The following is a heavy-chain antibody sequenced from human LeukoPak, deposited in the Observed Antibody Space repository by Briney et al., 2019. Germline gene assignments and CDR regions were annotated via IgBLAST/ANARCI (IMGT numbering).Heavy chain of an antibody. J-gene: IGHJ5*02. D-gene: IGHD3-22*01. CDR3: ARAAYYYDSSGYDNWFDP. CDR2: IYTSGST. CDR1: GGSISSGSYY. V-gene: IGHV4-61*02. Sequence: SETLSLTCTVSGGSISSGSYYWSWIRQPAGTGLEWIGRIYTSGSTNYNPSLKSRVTISVDTSKNQFSLKLSSVTAADTAVYYCARAAYYYDSSGYDNWFDPWGQGTLVTVSS.